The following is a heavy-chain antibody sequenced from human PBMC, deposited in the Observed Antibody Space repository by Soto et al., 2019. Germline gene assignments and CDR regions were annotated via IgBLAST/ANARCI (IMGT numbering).Heavy chain of an antibody. V-gene: IGHV1-18*04. CDR2: ISAYNGNT. CDR1: GYTFTSYG. J-gene: IGHJ6*02. Sequence: QVQLVQSGAEVKKPGASVKVSCKASGYTFTSYGISWVRQAPGQGLEWMGWISAYNGNTNYAQKLQGRVTMTTDTSTSTAYMELRSLRSDDTAVYYCARDLRSGSRVGGRDGMDVWGQGTTVTVSS. D-gene: IGHD1-26*01. CDR3: ARDLRSGSRVGGRDGMDV.